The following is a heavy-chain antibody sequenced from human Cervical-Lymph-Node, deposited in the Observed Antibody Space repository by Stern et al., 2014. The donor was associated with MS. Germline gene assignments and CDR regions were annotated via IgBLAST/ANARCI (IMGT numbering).Heavy chain of an antibody. CDR1: GGTFSSQA. Sequence: QVQLVQSGAEVKKPGSSVKVSCKVSGGTFSSQAINWVRQAPGQGLEWGGGIIPIFGTPNYAPKVQDRVTITADGSTSTAYMDLSSLRSEDTAVYYCATVTTVTVGSMDVWGQGTTVTVSS. J-gene: IGHJ6*02. D-gene: IGHD4-17*01. V-gene: IGHV1-69*01. CDR2: IIPIFGTP. CDR3: ATVTTVTVGSMDV.